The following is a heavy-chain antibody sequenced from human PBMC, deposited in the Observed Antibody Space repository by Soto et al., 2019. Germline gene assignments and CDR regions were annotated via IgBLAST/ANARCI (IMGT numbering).Heavy chain of an antibody. V-gene: IGHV3-23*01. CDR3: AIDSDGGY. D-gene: IGHD2-15*01. Sequence: EVRLSESGGGLVQPGASLRLSCAASGFNFSIYSMIWVRQAPGKGLEWVSGISATTGNTYYTNAVKGRFTISRDNFENTLFLQMNNLRAEDTALYYCAIDSDGGYWGQGTLVTVSS. CDR1: GFNFSIYS. J-gene: IGHJ4*02. CDR2: ISATTGNT.